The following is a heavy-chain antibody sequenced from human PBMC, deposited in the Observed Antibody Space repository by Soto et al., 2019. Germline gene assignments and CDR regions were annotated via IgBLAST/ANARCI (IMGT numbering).Heavy chain of an antibody. Sequence: SVKVSCKASGGTFSSYAISWVRQAPGQGLEWMGGIIPIFGTANYAQKFQGRVTITADESTSTAYMELSGLRSEDTAVYYCARLSSVDYYDSSGYQPFQHWGQGTLVTVSS. D-gene: IGHD3-22*01. J-gene: IGHJ1*01. CDR2: IIPIFGTA. CDR1: GGTFSSYA. CDR3: ARLSSVDYYDSSGYQPFQH. V-gene: IGHV1-69*13.